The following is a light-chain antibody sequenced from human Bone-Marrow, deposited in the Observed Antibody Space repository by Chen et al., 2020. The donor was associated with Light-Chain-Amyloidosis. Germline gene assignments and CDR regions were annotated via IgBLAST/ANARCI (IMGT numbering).Light chain of an antibody. V-gene: IGLV4-69*01. CDR1: SGHGRSA. CDR2: LNSDGSH. J-gene: IGLJ3*02. CDR3: QTWGSGPWV. Sequence: QLVLTQSPSASASLGASVTLTCTLSSGHGRSAIAWHQQQPEKGPRYLMKLNSDGSHDKGDGIPDRFSGSSSGAERYLTISSLQSEDEADYHCQTWGSGPWVFGGGTKLTVL.